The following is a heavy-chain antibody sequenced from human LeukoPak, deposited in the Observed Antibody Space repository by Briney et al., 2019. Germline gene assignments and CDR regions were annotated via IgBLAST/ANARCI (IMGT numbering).Heavy chain of an antibody. CDR2: IVGSGGST. V-gene: IGHV3-23*01. CDR3: AKPPNYDSDAPQVDY. D-gene: IGHD3-22*01. Sequence: GGSLRLSCAASGFTFSSYGMHWVRQAPGKGLEWVSGIVGSGGSTYYANSVKGRFTISRDNSKNTLYLQMNSLRAEDTAVYYCAKPPNYDSDAPQVDYWGQGTLVTVSS. J-gene: IGHJ4*02. CDR1: GFTFSSYG.